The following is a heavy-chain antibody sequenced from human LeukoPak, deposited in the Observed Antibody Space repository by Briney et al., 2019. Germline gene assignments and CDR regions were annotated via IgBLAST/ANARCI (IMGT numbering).Heavy chain of an antibody. J-gene: IGHJ4*02. CDR1: GFTFSSYS. CDR3: ARARSGFGEFGNFDS. CDR2: ISTRSTYM. Sequence: PGGSLRLSCAASGFTFSSYSMNWVRQAPGKGLEWVSSISTRSTYMYYADSVKGRFTISRDNAKNSLSLQMNSLRAEDTALYYCARARSGFGEFGNFDSWGQGTLVTVSS. D-gene: IGHD3-10*01. V-gene: IGHV3-21*01.